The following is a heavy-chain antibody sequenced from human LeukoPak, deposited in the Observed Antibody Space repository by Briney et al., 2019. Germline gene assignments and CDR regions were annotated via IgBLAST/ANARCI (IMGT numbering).Heavy chain of an antibody. D-gene: IGHD3-3*01. Sequence: GGSLRLSCVASGLISSPHWMHWVRHAPGKGLEWVSRIKSDGSITSYADSVKGRFTISRDNARNTVYLQMNSLTAEDTAVYYCAKDRRRFWSGYLDYWGQGALVTVSS. CDR1: GLISSPHW. CDR3: AKDRRRFWSGYLDY. CDR2: IKSDGSIT. V-gene: IGHV3-74*01. J-gene: IGHJ4*02.